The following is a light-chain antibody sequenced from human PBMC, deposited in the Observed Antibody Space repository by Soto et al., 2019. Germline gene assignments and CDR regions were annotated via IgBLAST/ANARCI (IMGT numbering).Light chain of an antibody. J-gene: IGKJ1*01. V-gene: IGKV1-6*01. Sequence: AIQMTQSPSSLSAFVGDRVTITCRASQDIKNELGWYQQKPGKAPKLLIYAASSLQSGVPSRFSGSGSGTDFTLTISSLQPEDFASYYCLQDYNSPWTFGQGTKVEIK. CDR3: LQDYNSPWT. CDR2: AAS. CDR1: QDIKNE.